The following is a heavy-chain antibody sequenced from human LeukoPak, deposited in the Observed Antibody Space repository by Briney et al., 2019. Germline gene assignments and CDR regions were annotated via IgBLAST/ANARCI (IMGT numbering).Heavy chain of an antibody. J-gene: IGHJ4*02. V-gene: IGHV3-30*02. CDR2: IRYDGSNK. CDR3: AKDRSGSYSQGLDY. Sequence: GGSLRLSCAASGFIFSSYGMHWVRQAPGKGLEWVAFIRYDGSNKYYADSVKGRFTISRDNSKNTLYLQMNSLRAEDTAVYYCAKDRSGSYSQGLDYWGQGTLVTVSS. D-gene: IGHD1-26*01. CDR1: GFIFSSYG.